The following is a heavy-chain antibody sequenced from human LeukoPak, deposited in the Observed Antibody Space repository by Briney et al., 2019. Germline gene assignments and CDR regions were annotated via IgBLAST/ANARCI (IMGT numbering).Heavy chain of an antibody. CDR2: ISYDGSNK. J-gene: IGHJ4*02. CDR3: ARDAAARRGALDY. V-gene: IGHV3-30-3*01. CDR1: GFTFSSYA. Sequence: GGSLRLSCAACGFTFSSYAMHWVRQAPGKGLEWVAVISYDGSNKYYADSVKGRFTISRDNSKNTLYLQMNSLRAEDTAVYYCARDAAARRGALDYWGQGTLVTVSS. D-gene: IGHD6-6*01.